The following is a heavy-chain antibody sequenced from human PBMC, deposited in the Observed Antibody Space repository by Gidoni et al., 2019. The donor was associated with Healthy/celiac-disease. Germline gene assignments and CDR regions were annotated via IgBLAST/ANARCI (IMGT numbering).Heavy chain of an antibody. CDR1: GFTFSSYS. CDR3: ARETWGTSAEYFQH. J-gene: IGHJ1*01. D-gene: IGHD3-16*01. CDR2: ISSSSSTI. V-gene: IGHV3-48*02. Sequence: EVQLVESGGGLVQPGGSLRLSCASSGFTFSSYSMNWVRQAPGKGLEWVSYISSSSSTIYYADSVKGRFTISRDNAKNSLYLQMNSLRDEDTAVYYCARETWGTSAEYFQHWGQGTLVTVSS.